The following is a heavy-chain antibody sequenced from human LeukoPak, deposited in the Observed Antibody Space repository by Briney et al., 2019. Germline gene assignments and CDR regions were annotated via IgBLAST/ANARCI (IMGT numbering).Heavy chain of an antibody. J-gene: IGHJ3*02. V-gene: IGHV3-7*01. Sequence: SGGSLRLSCAASGFTFSSYWMSWVRQAPGKGLGWVANIKQDGSEKYYVDSVKGRFTISRDNAKNSLYLQMNSLRAEDTAVYYCAREKSDLITIFGVVILGGAFDIWGQGTMVTVSS. CDR1: GFTFSSYW. D-gene: IGHD3-3*01. CDR2: IKQDGSEK. CDR3: AREKSDLITIFGVVILGGAFDI.